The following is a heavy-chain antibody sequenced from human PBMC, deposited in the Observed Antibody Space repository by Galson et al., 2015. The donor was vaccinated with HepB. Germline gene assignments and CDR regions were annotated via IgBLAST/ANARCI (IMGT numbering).Heavy chain of an antibody. Sequence: QSGAEVKKPGESLTISCKGSGYSFTTYWITWVRQMPGKGLEWMGRIDPSDSYTNYSPSFQGHVTISTDKSINTAYLQWSSLKASDTAIYYCARPRYSGYDDYSDTWGQGTLVSVSS. D-gene: IGHD5-12*01. J-gene: IGHJ4*02. CDR1: GYSFTTYW. CDR3: ARPRYSGYDDYSDT. CDR2: IDPSDSYT. V-gene: IGHV5-10-1*01.